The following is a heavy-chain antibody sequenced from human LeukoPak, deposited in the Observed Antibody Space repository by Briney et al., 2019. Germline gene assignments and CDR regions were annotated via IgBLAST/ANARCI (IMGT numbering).Heavy chain of an antibody. D-gene: IGHD2-2*01. Sequence: ASVKVSCKASGSTFTGYYMHWVRQAPGQGLEWMGWINPNSGGTNYAQKFQGRVTMTWDTSISTAYMELSRLRSDDTAVYYCAREIVVVPAARGVGNYWGQGTLVTVSS. J-gene: IGHJ4*02. CDR3: AREIVVVPAARGVGNY. CDR2: INPNSGGT. V-gene: IGHV1-2*02. CDR1: GSTFTGYY.